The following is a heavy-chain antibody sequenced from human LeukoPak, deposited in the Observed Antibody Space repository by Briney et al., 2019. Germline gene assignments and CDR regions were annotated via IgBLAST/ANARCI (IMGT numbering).Heavy chain of an antibody. CDR3: ARAEYYYDSSGYYAY. CDR2: INPNSGGT. V-gene: IGHV1-2*02. J-gene: IGHJ4*02. D-gene: IGHD3-22*01. CDR1: GYTFTGYY. Sequence: ASVKVSCKASGYTFTGYYMHRVRQAPGQGLEWMGWINPNSGGTNYAQKFQGRVTMTRDTSISTAYMELSRLRSDDTAVYYCARAEYYYDSSGYYAYWGQGTLVTVSS.